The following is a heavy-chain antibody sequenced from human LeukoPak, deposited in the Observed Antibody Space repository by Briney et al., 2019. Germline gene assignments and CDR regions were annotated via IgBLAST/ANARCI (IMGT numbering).Heavy chain of an antibody. Sequence: GGSLSLSCAASGFTFSNCGMHWVRQAPGKGLEGGAVLSYDGSIKDYADSVKGRFTISRDNSKNTLYLQMNSLRAEDTAVYYCAKAKSFSGSVTIVDYWGQGTLVTVSS. CDR2: LSYDGSIK. J-gene: IGHJ4*02. D-gene: IGHD1-26*01. V-gene: IGHV3-30*18. CDR1: GFTFSNCG. CDR3: AKAKSFSGSVTIVDY.